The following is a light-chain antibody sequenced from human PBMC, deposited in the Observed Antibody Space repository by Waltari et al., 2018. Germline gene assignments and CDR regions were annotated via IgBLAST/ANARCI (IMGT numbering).Light chain of an antibody. CDR3: HAAADNNWF. CDR2: KDT. CDR1: VLAAQY. Sequence: YDLAQSFSVSVSPGQTATITCSGDVLAAQYVRWFQQRPGQAPTLILYKDTERPSGIPERFSGSSSGSTVTLTIRGALLEDEADYHCHAAADNNWFFGGGTKLTVL. J-gene: IGLJ2*01. V-gene: IGLV3-27*01.